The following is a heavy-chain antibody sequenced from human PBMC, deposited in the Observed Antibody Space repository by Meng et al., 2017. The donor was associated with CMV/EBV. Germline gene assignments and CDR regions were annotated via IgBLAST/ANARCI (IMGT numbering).Heavy chain of an antibody. CDR2: IWYDGSNK. V-gene: IGHV3-33*06. CDR1: GFTFSSYG. CDR3: AKELVTYYYDSSGWDY. Sequence: GGSLRLSCAASGFTFSSYGMHWVRQAPGKGLERVAVIWYDGSNKYYADSVKGRFTISRDNSKNTLYLQMNSLRAEDKAVYYCAKELVTYYYDSSGWDYWGQGTLVTVSS. J-gene: IGHJ4*02. D-gene: IGHD3-22*01.